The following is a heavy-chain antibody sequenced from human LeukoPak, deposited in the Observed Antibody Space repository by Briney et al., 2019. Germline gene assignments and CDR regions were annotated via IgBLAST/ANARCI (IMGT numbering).Heavy chain of an antibody. CDR1: GGSFSGYY. D-gene: IGHD5-18*01. CDR3: ARVRLWLYAFDI. CDR2: IYYSGST. Sequence: SETLSLTCAVYGGSFSGYYWSWIRQPPGKGLEWIGYIYYSGSTNYNPSLKSRVTISVDTSKNQFSLKLSSVTAADTAVYYCARVRLWLYAFDIWGQGTMVTVSS. J-gene: IGHJ3*02. V-gene: IGHV4-59*01.